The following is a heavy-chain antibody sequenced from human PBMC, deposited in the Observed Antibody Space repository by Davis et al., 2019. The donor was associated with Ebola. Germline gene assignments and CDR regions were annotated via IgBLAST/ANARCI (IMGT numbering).Heavy chain of an antibody. J-gene: IGHJ4*02. CDR2: IKQDGSEK. CDR3: ARGATIFGVALADY. V-gene: IGHV3-7*03. CDR1: GFTFSSYW. D-gene: IGHD3-3*01. Sequence: GESLKISCAASGFTFSSYWMIWVRQAPGKGLEWVANIKQDGSEKYYVDSVKGRFTISRDNAKNSLYLQMNSLRAEDTAVYYCARGATIFGVALADYWGQGTLVTVSS.